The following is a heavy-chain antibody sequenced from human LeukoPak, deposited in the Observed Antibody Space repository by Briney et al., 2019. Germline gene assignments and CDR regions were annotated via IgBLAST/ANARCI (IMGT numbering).Heavy chain of an antibody. CDR3: AKHTAMVS. CDR2: ISYDGSNK. CDR1: GCTFSSYG. V-gene: IGHV3-30*18. Sequence: HPGRSLRLSCAASGCTFSSYGMHWVRQAPGKGLEWVAIISYDGSNKYYADSVKGRFTISRDNSKNTLYLQMNSLRAEDTAVYYCAKHTAMVSWGQGTLVTVSS. J-gene: IGHJ5*02. D-gene: IGHD5-18*01.